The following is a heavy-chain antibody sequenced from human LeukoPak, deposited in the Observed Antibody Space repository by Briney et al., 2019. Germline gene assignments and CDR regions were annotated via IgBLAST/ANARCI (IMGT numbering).Heavy chain of an antibody. CDR2: IYYTGST. CDR1: GGSISNYY. Sequence: SETLSLTCTVSGGSISNYYWGWIRQPPGKGLEWIGNIYYTGSTKYNPSLKSRVTISVDTSKNQFSLKLSSVTAADTAVYYCARIILRYFLGWGQGTLVTVSS. V-gene: IGHV4-59*12. D-gene: IGHD3-9*01. J-gene: IGHJ4*02. CDR3: ARIILRYFLG.